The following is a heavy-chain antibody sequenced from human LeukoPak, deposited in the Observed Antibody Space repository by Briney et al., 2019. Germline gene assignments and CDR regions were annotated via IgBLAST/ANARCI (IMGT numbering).Heavy chain of an antibody. V-gene: IGHV3-73*01. CDR1: GFTFSTYG. CDR2: IRSKANSYAT. D-gene: IGHD3-3*02. CDR3: TPHFGSHLPGN. J-gene: IGHJ4*02. Sequence: GGSLRLSCAASGFTFSTYGMHWVRQASGKGLEWVGRIRSKANSYATAYAASVKGRFTISRDDSKNTAYLQMNSLKTEDTAVYYCTPHFGSHLPGNWGQGTLVTVSS.